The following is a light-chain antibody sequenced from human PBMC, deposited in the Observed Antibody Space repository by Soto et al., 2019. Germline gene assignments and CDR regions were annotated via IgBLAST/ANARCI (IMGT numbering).Light chain of an antibody. CDR1: SSDVGSYNL. J-gene: IGLJ3*02. V-gene: IGLV2-23*01. CDR3: CSHAGSRV. CDR2: EGS. Sequence: QSVLTQPASVSGSPGQSITISCTGTSSDVGSYNLVSWYQQHPGKAPKLMIYEGSKRPSGVSNRFSGSKSATTASLTISGLQAEDESDYYCCSHAGSRVFGAGTQLTVL.